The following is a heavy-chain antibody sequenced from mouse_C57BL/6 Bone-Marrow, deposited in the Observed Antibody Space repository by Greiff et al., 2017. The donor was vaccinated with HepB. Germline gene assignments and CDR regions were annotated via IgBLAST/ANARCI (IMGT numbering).Heavy chain of an antibody. CDR3: ARALLLLRPWFAY. J-gene: IGHJ3*01. D-gene: IGHD1-1*01. CDR1: GYTFTSYW. V-gene: IGHV1-50*01. CDR2: IDPSDSYT. Sequence: QVHVKQPGAELVKPGASVKLSCKASGYTFTSYWMQWVKQRPGQGLEWIGEIDPSDSYTNYNQKFKGKATLTVDTSSSTAYMQLSSLTSEDSAVYYCARALLLLRPWFAYWGQGTLVTVSA.